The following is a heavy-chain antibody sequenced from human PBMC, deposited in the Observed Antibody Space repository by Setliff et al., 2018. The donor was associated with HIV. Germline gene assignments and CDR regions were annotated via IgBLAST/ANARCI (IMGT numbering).Heavy chain of an antibody. V-gene: IGHV4-34*01. D-gene: IGHD6-19*01. CDR3: ARPRRVRSRAWYWFDI. J-gene: IGHJ5*02. Sequence: PSETLSLTCTVSGPSINIHYWSWIRQPPGKGLEWIGEINHSGSTNYNPSLQSRVTISVDSPKNQFSLNLFSVTAADTAVYYCARPRRVRSRAWYWFDIWGQGTLVTVSS. CDR1: GPSINIHY. CDR2: INHSGST.